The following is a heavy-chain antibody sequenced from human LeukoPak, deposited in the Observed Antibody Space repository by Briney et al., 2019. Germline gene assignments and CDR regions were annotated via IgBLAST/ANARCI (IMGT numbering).Heavy chain of an antibody. CDR2: INPSGGST. CDR1: GYTFTSYY. V-gene: IGHV1-46*01. J-gene: IGHJ5*02. CDR3: ARGTGSGSYYNITPSDWFDP. D-gene: IGHD3-10*01. Sequence: GASVKVSCKASGYTFTSYYMHWVRQAPGQGLEWMGIINPSGGSTSYAQKFQGRVTMTRDTSTSTVYMELSSLRSEDTAVYYCARGTGSGSYYNITPSDWFDPWGQGTLGTVS.